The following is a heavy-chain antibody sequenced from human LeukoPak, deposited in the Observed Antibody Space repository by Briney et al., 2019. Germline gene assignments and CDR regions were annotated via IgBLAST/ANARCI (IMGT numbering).Heavy chain of an antibody. CDR2: IKQDGSEE. Sequence: GGSLRLSCAASGFTFSSYWMSWVRQAPGKGLEWVANIKQDGSEEYYVDSVKGRFTISRDNAKNSLYLQMNSLRAEDTAVYYCARDVASVPAAMWDYFDYWGQGTLVTVSS. CDR1: GFTFSSYW. J-gene: IGHJ4*02. CDR3: ARDVASVPAAMWDYFDY. D-gene: IGHD2-2*01. V-gene: IGHV3-7*01.